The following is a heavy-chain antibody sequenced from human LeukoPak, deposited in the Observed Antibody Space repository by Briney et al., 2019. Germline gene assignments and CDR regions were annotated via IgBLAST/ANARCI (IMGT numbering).Heavy chain of an antibody. CDR2: INHSGNT. CDR1: GGSFSGYY. V-gene: IGHV4-34*01. J-gene: IGHJ4*02. Sequence: PSETLSLTCAVYGGSFSGYYWNWIRQPPGKGLEWIGEINHSGNTKYNPSVESRVTISLDTSKNQFSLKLSSVTAADTAVYYCAGHHPRNTVDFWGQGTLVTVSS. CDR3: AGHHPRNTVDF. D-gene: IGHD2/OR15-2a*01.